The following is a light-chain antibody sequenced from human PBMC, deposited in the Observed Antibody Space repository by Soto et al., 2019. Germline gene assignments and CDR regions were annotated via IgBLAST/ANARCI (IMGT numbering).Light chain of an antibody. J-gene: IGKJ5*01. CDR3: QQYGTSEII. V-gene: IGKV3-20*01. CDR2: RTS. CDR1: QSVSSN. Sequence: EIVMTQSPATLSVSPGARAPLSCRASQSVSSNLAWYQQKPGQAPRLLIYRTSNRATGIPDRFSGSGSGTDFTLTISRLEPEDFAVYWCQQYGTSEIIFGQGTRLEI.